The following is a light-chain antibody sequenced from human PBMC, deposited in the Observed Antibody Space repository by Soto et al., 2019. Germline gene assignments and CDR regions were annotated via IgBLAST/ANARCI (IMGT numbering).Light chain of an antibody. CDR1: QGINSW. CDR3: QRANSFPFT. J-gene: IGKJ3*01. CDR2: AAS. Sequence: DIQMTQSPSSVSASVGDRVTITCRVSQGINSWLAWYQQKPGKAPKLLIYAASSLQSGVPSRFSGSGSGTDFTLTISSLQPEDFATYYCQRANSFPFTFGPGTTVDIK. V-gene: IGKV1-12*01.